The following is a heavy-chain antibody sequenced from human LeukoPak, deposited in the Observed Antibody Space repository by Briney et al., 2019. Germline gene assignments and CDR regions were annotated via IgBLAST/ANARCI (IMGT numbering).Heavy chain of an antibody. D-gene: IGHD6-19*01. J-gene: IGHJ4*02. Sequence: GGSLRLSCAASGFTFSTYAMHWVRQAPGKGLEWVSAISGSGGSTYYADSVKGRFTISRDNSKNTLYLQMNSLRAEDTAVYYCAKRMYSSGWYEGYWGQGTLVTVSS. CDR3: AKRMYSSGWYEGY. CDR1: GFTFSTYA. CDR2: ISGSGGST. V-gene: IGHV3-23*01.